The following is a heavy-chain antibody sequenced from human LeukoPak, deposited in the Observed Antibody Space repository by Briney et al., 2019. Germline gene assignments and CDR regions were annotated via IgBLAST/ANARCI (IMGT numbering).Heavy chain of an antibody. D-gene: IGHD6-13*01. CDR3: ARASYHVAAGLFDY. V-gene: IGHV4-59*01. Sequence: PSETLSLTCTVSGGSISSYYWSWIRQPPGKGLEWIGYIYYSGSTNYNPSLKSRVTISVDTSKNQFSLKLSSVTAADTAVYYCARASYHVAAGLFDYWGQGTLVTVSS. CDR1: GGSISSYY. J-gene: IGHJ4*02. CDR2: IYYSGST.